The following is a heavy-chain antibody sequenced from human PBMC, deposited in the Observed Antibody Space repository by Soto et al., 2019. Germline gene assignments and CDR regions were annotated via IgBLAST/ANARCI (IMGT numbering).Heavy chain of an antibody. Sequence: PEGSLRLSCAVSGFTFSTYAMNWVRQAPGKGLEWLSLISGSGSGTYYADSVKGRFTISRDNSENTLYLQMNSLRAEDTAVYYCAKDQGNTIVGASRGFAHWGQGTLVTVSS. CDR1: GFTFSTYA. CDR3: AKDQGNTIVGASRGFAH. D-gene: IGHD1-26*01. CDR2: ISGSGSGT. J-gene: IGHJ4*02. V-gene: IGHV3-23*01.